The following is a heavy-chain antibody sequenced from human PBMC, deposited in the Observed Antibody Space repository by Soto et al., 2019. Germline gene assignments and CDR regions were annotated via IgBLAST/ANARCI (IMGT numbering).Heavy chain of an antibody. V-gene: IGHV4-31*02. CDR3: ARDARPTHYGSSWYRNYYYYGMDG. Sequence: LSLTSTYSGGSISRGGYSMSWIRQHPGKGLELSGYIYYSGSTYYNPSLKSRVTISVDTSKNQFSLKLSSVTAADTAVYYCARDARPTHYGSSWYRNYYYYGMDGWGQGTTVTVSS. CDR1: GGSISRGGYS. J-gene: IGHJ6*02. D-gene: IGHD6-13*01. CDR2: IYYSGST.